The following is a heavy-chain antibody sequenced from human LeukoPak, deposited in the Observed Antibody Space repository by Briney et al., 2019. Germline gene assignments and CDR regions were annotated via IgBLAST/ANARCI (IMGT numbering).Heavy chain of an antibody. D-gene: IGHD3-22*01. V-gene: IGHV3-23*01. J-gene: IGHJ3*02. CDR2: ISGSGGST. CDR3: AKVQLIVVVQDAFDI. Sequence: HAGGSLRLSCAASGFTFSSYAMSWVRQAPGKGLEWVSAISGSGGSTYYADSVKGRFTISRDNSKNTLYLQMNSLRAEDTAVYYCAKVQLIVVVQDAFDIWGQGTMVTASS. CDR1: GFTFSSYA.